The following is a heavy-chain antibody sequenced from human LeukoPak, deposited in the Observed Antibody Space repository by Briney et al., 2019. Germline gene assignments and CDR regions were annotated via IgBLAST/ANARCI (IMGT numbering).Heavy chain of an antibody. CDR2: IIPILGIA. D-gene: IGHD6-13*01. V-gene: IGHV1-69*04. CDR3: AREMAAAPNWFDP. CDR1: GGTFSSYA. J-gene: IGHJ5*02. Sequence: SVKVSCKASGGTFSSYAISWVRQAPGQGLEWMGRIIPILGIANYAQKFQGRVTITADESTSTAYMELSSLRSEDTAVYYCAREMAAAPNWFDPWGQGTLVTVSS.